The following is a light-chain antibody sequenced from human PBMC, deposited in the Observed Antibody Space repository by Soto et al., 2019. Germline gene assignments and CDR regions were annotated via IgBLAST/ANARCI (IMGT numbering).Light chain of an antibody. CDR3: QQYGSSPLT. V-gene: IGKV3-20*01. Sequence: EIVLTQSPGTLSLSPGERATLSCRASQSVSSSYLAWYQQKPGQAPRLLIYGASSRATGIPDRFSGSVSGTDFTLTISRLEPEDLAVYYCQQYGSSPLTFGGGTKVEIK. CDR1: QSVSSSY. CDR2: GAS. J-gene: IGKJ4*01.